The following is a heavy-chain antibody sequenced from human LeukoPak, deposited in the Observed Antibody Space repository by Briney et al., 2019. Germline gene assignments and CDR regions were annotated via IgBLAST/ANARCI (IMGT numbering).Heavy chain of an antibody. CDR2: IYHSGST. D-gene: IGHD1-26*01. V-gene: IGHV4-30-2*01. CDR1: GGSISSGGYY. Sequence: PSETLSLTCTVSGGSISSGGYYWSWIRQPPGKGLEWIGYIYHSGSTYYNPSLKSRVTISVDRSKNQFSLKLSSVTAADTAVYYCARPFSGSYSDAFDLWGQGTMVTVSS. J-gene: IGHJ3*01. CDR3: ARPFSGSYSDAFDL.